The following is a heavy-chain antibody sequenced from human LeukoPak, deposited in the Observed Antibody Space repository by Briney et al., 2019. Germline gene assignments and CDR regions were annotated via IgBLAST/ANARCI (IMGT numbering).Heavy chain of an antibody. CDR1: GFIFSSDA. V-gene: IGHV3-33*08. CDR3: ARDLKYYYGSGSLDY. Sequence: SGGSLRLSCAASGFIFSSDAMHWVRQAPGKGLEWVAIILSDGSKTYYPDSVRGRFTISRDNSKNTLYLQMNSLRDEDTAVYYCARDLKYYYGSGSLDYWGQGTLVTVSS. CDR2: ILSDGSKT. D-gene: IGHD3-10*01. J-gene: IGHJ4*02.